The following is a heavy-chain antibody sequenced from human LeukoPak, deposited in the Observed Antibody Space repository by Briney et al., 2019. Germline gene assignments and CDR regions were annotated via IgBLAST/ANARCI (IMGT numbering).Heavy chain of an antibody. D-gene: IGHD4-17*01. CDR2: INHSGST. CDR1: GGSFSGYY. Sequence: SETLSLTCAVYGGSFSGYYRSWVRQPPGKGLEWIGEINHSGSTNYNPSLKSRVTISVDTSKNQFSLKLSSVTAADTAVYYCARGKTTVDAFDIWGQGTMVTVSS. CDR3: ARGKTTVDAFDI. V-gene: IGHV4-34*01. J-gene: IGHJ3*02.